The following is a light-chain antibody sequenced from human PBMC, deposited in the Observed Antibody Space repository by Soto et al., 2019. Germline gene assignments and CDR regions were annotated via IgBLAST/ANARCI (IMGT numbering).Light chain of an antibody. CDR3: CSYADTYTLV. V-gene: IGLV2-11*01. J-gene: IGLJ2*01. CDR2: DVT. Sequence: QSALTQPRSVSGSPGQSVTISCTGTSSDVGAYNYVSWYQQHPGKAPKLMIYDVTKRPSGVPDRFSGSKSGNTASLTISGLQPEDEADYYCCSYADTYTLVFGGGPKLTVL. CDR1: SSDVGAYNY.